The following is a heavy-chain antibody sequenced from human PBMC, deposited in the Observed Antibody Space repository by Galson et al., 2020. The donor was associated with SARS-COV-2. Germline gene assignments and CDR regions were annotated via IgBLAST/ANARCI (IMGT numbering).Heavy chain of an antibody. CDR1: GFTFSSYA. J-gene: IGHJ4*02. Sequence: QAGGSLRLSCAASGFTFSSYAMSWVRQAPAKGLEWVSAISSSAISTYYADSVKGRFTISRDNSKSTLYLQMNSLRAEDTAVYYCVKRPLGPTGKAKGLADYWGQGTLVTVSS. CDR2: ISSSAIST. V-gene: IGHV3-23*01. CDR3: VKRPLGPTGKAKGLADY. D-gene: IGHD1-26*01.